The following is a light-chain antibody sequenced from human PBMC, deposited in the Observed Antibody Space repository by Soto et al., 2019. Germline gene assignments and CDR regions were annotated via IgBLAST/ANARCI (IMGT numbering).Light chain of an antibody. V-gene: IGKV1-39*01. CDR3: QQSYNSLLLT. Sequence: SSLSASVGDRVTITCRASQSISTYLNWYQQKPGEAPKLLIYSASNLQTGVPSRFSGSGSGTDFTLTISSLQPEDFATYYCQQSYNSLLLTFGGGTKVDIK. CDR2: SAS. CDR1: QSISTY. J-gene: IGKJ4*01.